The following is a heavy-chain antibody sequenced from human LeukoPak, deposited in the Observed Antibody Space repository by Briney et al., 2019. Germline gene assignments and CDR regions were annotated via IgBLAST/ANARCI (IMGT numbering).Heavy chain of an antibody. D-gene: IGHD3-16*01. CDR1: GGSISLWQ. CDR3: ATGGGPFDY. CDR2: LHTSGGP. J-gene: IGHJ4*02. Sequence: PSETLSLTCSVSGGSISLWQWNWIRQVAGKGLEWIGRLHTSGGPKYDPSLKSRVIMSLDTSKNQFFLKVSSVTAADTAVYFCATGGGPFDYWGQGILVTVSS. V-gene: IGHV4-4*07.